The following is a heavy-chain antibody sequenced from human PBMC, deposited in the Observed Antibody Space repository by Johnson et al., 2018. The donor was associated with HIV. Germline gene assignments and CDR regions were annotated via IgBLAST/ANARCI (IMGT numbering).Heavy chain of an antibody. CDR3: ARGGVIHDAFDI. CDR2: IRSKANSYAT. V-gene: IGHV3-73*01. J-gene: IGHJ3*02. D-gene: IGHD3-3*01. Sequence: VQLVESGGGLVKPGGSLRLSCAASGFTFSNAWMSWVRQAPGKGLEWVGRIRSKANSYATAYAASVKGRFTISRDNSKNTLYLQMNSLRAEDTAVYYCARGGVIHDAFDIWGQGTMVTLSS. CDR1: GFTFSNAW.